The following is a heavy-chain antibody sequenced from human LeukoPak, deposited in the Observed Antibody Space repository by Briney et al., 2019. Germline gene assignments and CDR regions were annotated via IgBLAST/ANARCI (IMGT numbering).Heavy chain of an antibody. V-gene: IGHV3-21*01. CDR1: GFTFSSYE. CDR2: ISSSSSYI. J-gene: IGHJ4*02. Sequence: PGGSLRLSCAASGFTFSSYEMNWVRQAPGKGLEWVSSISSSSSYIYYADSVKGRFTISRDNAKNTLYLQMNSLRAEDTAVYYCAVGAAGLDYWGQGTQVTVSS. D-gene: IGHD6-13*01. CDR3: AVGAAGLDY.